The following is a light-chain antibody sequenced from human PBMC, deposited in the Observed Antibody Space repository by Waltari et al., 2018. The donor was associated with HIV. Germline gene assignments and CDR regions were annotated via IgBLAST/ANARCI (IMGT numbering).Light chain of an antibody. CDR1: SGHSTYA. V-gene: IGLV4-69*01. Sequence: QLVVTQSASASASLGASVRLICSLSSGHSTYAVAWHQQQPGTGPRFLIKINSDGGHLRGDGIPDRFTGSSSGGDRYLTIAKLQSDDEADYYCQTWGAGVVFGGGTKLTVL. J-gene: IGLJ3*02. CDR2: INSDGGH. CDR3: QTWGAGVV.